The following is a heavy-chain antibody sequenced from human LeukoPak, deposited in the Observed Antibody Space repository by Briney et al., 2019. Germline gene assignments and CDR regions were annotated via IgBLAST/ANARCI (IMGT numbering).Heavy chain of an antibody. J-gene: IGHJ4*02. CDR2: ICHSGST. V-gene: IGHV4-38-2*01. CDR3: ARVATYYDILTGYRHTHFDY. CDR1: GYSISSGYY. D-gene: IGHD3-9*01. Sequence: SETLSLTCAVSGYSISSGYYWGWIRQPPGKGLEWIGSICHSGSTYYNPSLKSRVTISVDTSKNQFSLELSSVTAADTAVYYCARVATYYDILTGYRHTHFDYWGQGTLVTVSS.